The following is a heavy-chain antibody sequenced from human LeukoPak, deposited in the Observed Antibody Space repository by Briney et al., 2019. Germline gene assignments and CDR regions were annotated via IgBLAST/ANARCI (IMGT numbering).Heavy chain of an antibody. CDR2: IRSKGNSYAT. D-gene: IGHD2-15*01. Sequence: GGCLRLSCAASGFTFSASTMHWVRQASGKGLEWVGRIRSKGNSYATAYAASVKGRFTISRDDSKNTAYLQMNSLKTEDTAVYYCTRHEDCSGASCYSPHDYWGQGTLVTVSS. CDR1: GFTFSAST. V-gene: IGHV3-73*01. CDR3: TRHEDCSGASCYSPHDY. J-gene: IGHJ4*02.